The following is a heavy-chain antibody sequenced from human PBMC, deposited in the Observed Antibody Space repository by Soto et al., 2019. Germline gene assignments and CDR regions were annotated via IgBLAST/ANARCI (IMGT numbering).Heavy chain of an antibody. D-gene: IGHD6-13*01. CDR3: ARDSFRDSSSWYPDAFDI. V-gene: IGHV4-59*12. Sequence: SETLSLTCTVSGGSISSYYWSWIRQPPGKGLEWIGYIYYSGSTNYNPSLKSRVTISVDTSKNQFSLKLSSVTAADTAVYYCARDSFRDSSSWYPDAFDIWGQGTMVTVSS. CDR1: GGSISSYY. J-gene: IGHJ3*02. CDR2: IYYSGST.